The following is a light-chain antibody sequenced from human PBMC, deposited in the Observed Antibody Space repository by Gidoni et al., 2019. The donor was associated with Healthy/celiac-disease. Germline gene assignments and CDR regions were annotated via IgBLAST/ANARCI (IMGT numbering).Light chain of an antibody. J-gene: IGKJ2*01. CDR3: QQSDSTPYT. CDR2: AAS. Sequence: DIQMTQSPSSLSASVGDRVTITCRSSQSISSYLNWYQQKPGKAPKRLIYAASSLQSGVPSRFSGSGSRTDFTLTISSLQPEDFATYYCQQSDSTPYTFGQGTKLEIK. CDR1: QSISSY. V-gene: IGKV1-39*01.